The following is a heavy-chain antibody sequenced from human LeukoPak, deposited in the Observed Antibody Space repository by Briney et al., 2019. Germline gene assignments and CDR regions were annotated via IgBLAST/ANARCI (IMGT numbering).Heavy chain of an antibody. CDR3: AKGSFRYYDSSAYFDY. J-gene: IGHJ4*02. CDR1: GFTFRDYN. D-gene: IGHD3-22*01. Sequence: PGGSLRLSCAASGFTFRDYNMNWVRQAPGKGLEWVSAISGSGGSTYYADSVKGRFTISRDNSKNTLYLQMNSLRAEDTAVYYCAKGSFRYYDSSAYFDYWGQGTLVTVSS. CDR2: ISGSGGST. V-gene: IGHV3-23*01.